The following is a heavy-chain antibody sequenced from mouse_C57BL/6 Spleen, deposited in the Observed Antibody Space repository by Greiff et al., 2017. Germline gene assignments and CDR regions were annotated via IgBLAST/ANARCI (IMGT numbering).Heavy chain of an antibody. Sequence: DVHLMESVAGLVKPGGSLKFSCTASGFTFSNTGMHWVRQAPEKGLEWVAYISSGSGTIYYADTVQGRVTISTDNSTNTLFLQMTSLRSEDTAMYYCARGGGYWDMDVWGKGTSVTVSS. CDR2: ISSGSGTI. V-gene: IGHV5-17*01. CDR3: ARGGGYWDMDV. D-gene: IGHD2-3*01. CDR1: GFTFSNTG. J-gene: IGHJ4*01.